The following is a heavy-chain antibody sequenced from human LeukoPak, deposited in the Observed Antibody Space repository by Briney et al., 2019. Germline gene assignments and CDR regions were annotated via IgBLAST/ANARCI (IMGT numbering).Heavy chain of an antibody. J-gene: IGHJ5*02. CDR3: ARTTEDCSSTSCYQYWFDP. CDR1: GFTFSSYG. Sequence: GTLRLSCAASGFTFSSYGMSWIRQPPGKGLEWIGYIYYSGSTNYNPSLKSRVTISVDTSKNQFSLKLNSVTAADTAVYYCARTTEDCSSTSCYQYWFDPWGQGTLVTVSS. V-gene: IGHV4-59*01. D-gene: IGHD2-2*01. CDR2: IYYSGST.